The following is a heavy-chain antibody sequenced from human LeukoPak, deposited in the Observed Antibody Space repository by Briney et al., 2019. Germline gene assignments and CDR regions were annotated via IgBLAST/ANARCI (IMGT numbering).Heavy chain of an antibody. D-gene: IGHD3-22*01. CDR2: IVVGSGNT. CDR3: AAAVDSSGYYYRALFDY. Sequence: GTSVKVSCKASGFTFTSSAVQWVRQARGQRLEWIGWIVVGSGNTNYAQKFQERVTITRDMSTSTAYMELSSLRSEDTAVYYCAAAVDSSGYYYRALFDYWGQGTLVTVSP. V-gene: IGHV1-58*01. CDR1: GFTFTSSA. J-gene: IGHJ4*02.